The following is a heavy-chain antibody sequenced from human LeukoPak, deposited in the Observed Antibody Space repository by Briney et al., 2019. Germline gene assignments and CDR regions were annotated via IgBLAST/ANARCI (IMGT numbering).Heavy chain of an antibody. J-gene: IGHJ4*02. CDR1: GYSFTSYW. CDR3: ARREGTWSYSY. D-gene: IGHD3-10*01. V-gene: IGHV5-51*01. CDR2: IYPGDSDT. Sequence: GESLKISFKGSGYSFTSYWIAWVRQMPGKGLEWMGIIYPGDSDTRYSPSFQGQVTISADRSITTAYLQWSSLKASDTAMYYCARREGTWSYSYWGQGTLVTVSS.